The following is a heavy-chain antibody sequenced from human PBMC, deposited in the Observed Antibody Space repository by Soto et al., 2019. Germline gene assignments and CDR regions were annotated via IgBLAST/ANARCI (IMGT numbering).Heavy chain of an antibody. CDR3: ARDRAVTKGWFDP. CDR2: IYTSGST. J-gene: IGHJ5*02. D-gene: IGHD4-17*01. Sequence: QVQLQESGPGLVKPSETLSLTCTVSGGSISSYYWSWIRQPAGKGLEWIGRIYTSGSTNYNPSLKSRVTMSVDTSKNQCFPKLSSVTAADPAVYYCARDRAVTKGWFDPWGQGTLVTVSS. V-gene: IGHV4-4*07. CDR1: GGSISSYY.